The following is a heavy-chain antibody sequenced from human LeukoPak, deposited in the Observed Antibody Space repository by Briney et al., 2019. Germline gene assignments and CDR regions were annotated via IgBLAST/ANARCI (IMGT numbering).Heavy chain of an antibody. CDR3: AKGMREGGSWFDP. CDR2: ISYDGSNK. V-gene: IGHV3-30*18. CDR1: GFTFSSYG. Sequence: GRSLRLSCAASGFTFSSYGMHWVRQAPGKGLEWVAVISYDGSNKYYADSVKGRFTISRDNSKNTLYLQMNSLRAEDTAVYYCAKGMREGGSWFDPWGQGTLVTVSS. D-gene: IGHD3-16*01. J-gene: IGHJ5*02.